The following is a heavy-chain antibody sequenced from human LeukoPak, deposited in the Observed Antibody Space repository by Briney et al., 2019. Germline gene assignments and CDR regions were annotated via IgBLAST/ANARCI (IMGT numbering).Heavy chain of an antibody. V-gene: IGHV3-30*03. Sequence: GGSLRLSCVASGFTFHNYEMNWVRQAPGKGLEWVAVISYDGSNKYYADSVRGRFTISRDNSKNTLYLQMNSLRVEDTAVYYCARRGAVAGTLDYWGQGTLVTVSS. CDR2: ISYDGSNK. CDR3: ARRGAVAGTLDY. D-gene: IGHD6-19*01. J-gene: IGHJ4*02. CDR1: GFTFHNYE.